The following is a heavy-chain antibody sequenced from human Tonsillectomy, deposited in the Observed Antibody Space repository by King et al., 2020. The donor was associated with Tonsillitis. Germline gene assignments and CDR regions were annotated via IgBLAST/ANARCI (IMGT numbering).Heavy chain of an antibody. V-gene: IGHV3-15*01. D-gene: IGHD2-2*01. Sequence: VQLVESGGGLVKPGGSLRLSCAASGFSFTNAWMSWVRQAPGKGLEWVGRIKSKTDGGTTDYAAPVEGRFTISRDDSKNRRYLQMNSLKTEDTAVYYCTPDLHHRLLSLPLDFYYWGQGTLVTVSS. CDR1: GFSFTNAW. CDR3: TPDLHHRLLSLPLDFYY. J-gene: IGHJ4*02. CDR2: IKSKTDGGTT.